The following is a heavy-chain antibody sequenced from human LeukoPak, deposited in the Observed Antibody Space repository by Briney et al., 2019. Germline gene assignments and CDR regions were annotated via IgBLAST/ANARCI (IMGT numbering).Heavy chain of an antibody. CDR3: ARQYSGSYGH. V-gene: IGHV4-34*01. D-gene: IGHD1-26*01. CDR2: INHSGST. J-gene: IGHJ3*01. Sequence: SETLSLTCTVSGGSISNYYWSWIRQPPGKGLEWIGEINHSGSTNYNPSLKSRVTISVDTSKNQFSLKLSSVTAADTAVYYCARQYSGSYGHWGQGTMVTVSS. CDR1: GGSISNYY.